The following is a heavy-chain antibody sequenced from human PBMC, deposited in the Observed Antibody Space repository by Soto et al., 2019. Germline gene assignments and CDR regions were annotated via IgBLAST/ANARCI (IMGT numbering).Heavy chain of an antibody. CDR1: GFAVSTYA. CDR3: ASQRPCGGGSCFSLRSFDR. V-gene: IGHV3-23*01. CDR2: ITGSGGST. J-gene: IGHJ4*02. D-gene: IGHD2-15*01. Sequence: EVQLLESGGGLVQPGGSLRVSCAASGFAVSTYAMSWVRKTPGKGLEWVSTITGSGGSTYYADAVKGRFTISRDNSGNTLYLHMSSLRAEDTAVYSCASQRPCGGGSCFSLRSFDRWGQGTLVTVSS.